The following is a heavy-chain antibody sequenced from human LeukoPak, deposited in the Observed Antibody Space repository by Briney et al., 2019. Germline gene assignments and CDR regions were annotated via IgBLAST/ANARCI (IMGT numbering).Heavy chain of an antibody. CDR2: ISYDGSNK. Sequence: PGGSLRLSCAASGFLFANHWMSWVRQAPGKGLEWVAVISYDGSNKYYADSVKGRFTISRDNSKNTLYLQMNSLRAEDTAVYYCAREPDTAMAYWGQGTLVTVSS. CDR3: AREPDTAMAY. J-gene: IGHJ4*02. D-gene: IGHD5-18*01. V-gene: IGHV3-30-3*01. CDR1: GFLFANHW.